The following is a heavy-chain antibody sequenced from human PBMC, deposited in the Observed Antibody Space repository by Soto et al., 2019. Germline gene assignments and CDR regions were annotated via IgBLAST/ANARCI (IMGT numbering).Heavy chain of an antibody. V-gene: IGHV4-59*01. CDR3: ASELIFVVVHS. CDR2: IYYSGST. Sequence: LSLTCTVSGGSISSYYWSWIRQPPGKGLEWIGYIYYSGSTNYNPSLKSRVTILVDTSKNQFSLKLRSVTAADTAVYYCASELIFVVVHSRGPATLVPVSS. J-gene: IGHJ5*01. CDR1: GGSISSYY. D-gene: IGHD3-3*02.